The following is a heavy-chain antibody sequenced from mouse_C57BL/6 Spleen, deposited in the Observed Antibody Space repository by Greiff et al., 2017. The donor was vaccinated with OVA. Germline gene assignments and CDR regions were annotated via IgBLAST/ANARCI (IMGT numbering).Heavy chain of an antibody. V-gene: IGHV14-2*01. Sequence: EVQLQQSGAELVKPGASVKLSCTASGFNITDYYMHWVKQRTEQGLEWIGRIDPEDGETKYAPKFQGKATITADTSSNTAYLQLSSLTSEDTAVYYCARRAYGGKYFDVWGTGTTVTVSS. J-gene: IGHJ1*03. CDR2: IDPEDGET. CDR1: GFNITDYY. CDR3: ARRAYGGKYFDV. D-gene: IGHD1-1*01.